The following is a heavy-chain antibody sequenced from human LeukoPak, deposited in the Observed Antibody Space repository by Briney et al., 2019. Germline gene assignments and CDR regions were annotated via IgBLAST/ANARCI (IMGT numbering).Heavy chain of an antibody. CDR3: ARPYYGSGSYGAFDI. CDR2: INAGNGNT. V-gene: IGHV1-3*01. Sequence: ASVKVSCKASGYTFTSYAMHWVRQAPGQRLEWMGWINAGNGNTKYSQKFQGRVTITRDTSASTAYMELSSLRSEDTAVYYCARPYYGSGSYGAFDIWGQGTMVTVSS. D-gene: IGHD3-10*01. J-gene: IGHJ3*02. CDR1: GYTFTSYA.